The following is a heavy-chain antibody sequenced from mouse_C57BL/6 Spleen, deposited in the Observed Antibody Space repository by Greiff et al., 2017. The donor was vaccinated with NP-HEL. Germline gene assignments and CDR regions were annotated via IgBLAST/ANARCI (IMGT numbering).Heavy chain of an antibody. V-gene: IGHV1-72*01. Sequence: QVQLQQPGAELVKPGASMKLSCKASGYTFTSYWMHWVKQRPGRGLEWIGRIDPNSGGTKYNEKFKSKATLTVDKPSSTAYMQLSSLTSEDSAVYYCARDSSGYASWFAYWGQGTLVTVSA. CDR3: ARDSSGYASWFAY. J-gene: IGHJ3*01. CDR1: GYTFTSYW. CDR2: IDPNSGGT. D-gene: IGHD3-2*02.